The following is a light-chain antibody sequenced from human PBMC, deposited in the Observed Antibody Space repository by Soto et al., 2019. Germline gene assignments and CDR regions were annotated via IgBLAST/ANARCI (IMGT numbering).Light chain of an antibody. V-gene: IGKV3-20*01. Sequence: SVLRQSPATLSLSLRKRATLSCRASRTVIRNNLAWHQQKPGQTPRLLVYGASNRATGIPDRFSGSGSGTDFTLTVYRLEPDDLPAYCCQQQGTSRITFGEGTRLEIK. CDR3: QQQGTSRIT. J-gene: IGKJ5*01. CDR2: GAS. CDR1: RTVIRNN.